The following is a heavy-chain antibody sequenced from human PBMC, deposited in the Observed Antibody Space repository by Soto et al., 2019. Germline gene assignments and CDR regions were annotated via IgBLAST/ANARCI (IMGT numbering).Heavy chain of an antibody. Sequence: GASVKVSCKASGGTFSNYAISWVRQAPGQGLEWMGVIILPFGTPNYAQTFQGRVTITADESMTTAHMELSGLRSEDTAVYYCARGPDYEGYFDYWGRGTLVTSPQ. CDR3: ARGPDYEGYFDY. CDR2: IILPFGTP. J-gene: IGHJ4*02. D-gene: IGHD4-17*01. V-gene: IGHV1-69*13. CDR1: GGTFSNYA.